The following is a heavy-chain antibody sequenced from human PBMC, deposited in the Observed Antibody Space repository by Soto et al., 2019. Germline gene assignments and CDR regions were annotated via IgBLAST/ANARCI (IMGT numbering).Heavy chain of an antibody. CDR3: AKDLAVAGTGGNAFDM. CDR2: MSSDGSNI. V-gene: IGHV3-48*01. Sequence: GGSLRLSCAASGFTFSSYSMNWVRQAPGKGLEWVSCMSSDGSNIYCADSVKGRFTFSRDNAKSTLYLQTNSLRAEDTAVYYCAKDLAVAGTGGNAFDMWGQGTMVTVSS. CDR1: GFTFSSYS. D-gene: IGHD6-19*01. J-gene: IGHJ3*02.